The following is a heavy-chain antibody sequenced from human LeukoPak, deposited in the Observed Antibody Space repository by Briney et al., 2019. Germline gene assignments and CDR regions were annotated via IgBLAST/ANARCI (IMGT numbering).Heavy chain of an antibody. J-gene: IGHJ4*02. Sequence: PGGSLRLSCAASGFTFDDYVLHWVRQAPGKGLEWVSLISGDGVFAYYADSVKGRFAVSRDNGRNSLYLHMNSMRTEDTALYYCAKAYSSSSSGYFDYWGQGTLVTVSS. V-gene: IGHV3-43*02. CDR3: AKAYSSSSSGYFDY. CDR1: GFTFDDYV. CDR2: ISGDGVFA. D-gene: IGHD6-6*01.